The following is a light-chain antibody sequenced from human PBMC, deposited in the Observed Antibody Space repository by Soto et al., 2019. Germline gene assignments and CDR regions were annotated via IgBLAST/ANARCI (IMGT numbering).Light chain of an antibody. Sequence: EMVMTQSPATLSVSPGERVTLSCRASQSVSSYLAWYQQKPGQPPRLLIYVAFTRAADIPARCSGSGSGTEFALTICSLQSEDFAVYYCQQYKDWPPRFGQGTKVEIK. CDR1: QSVSSY. CDR2: VAF. CDR3: QQYKDWPPR. J-gene: IGKJ1*01. V-gene: IGKV3-15*01.